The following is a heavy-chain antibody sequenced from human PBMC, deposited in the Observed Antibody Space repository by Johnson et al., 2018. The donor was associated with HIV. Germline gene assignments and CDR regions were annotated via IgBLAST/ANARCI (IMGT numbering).Heavy chain of an antibody. D-gene: IGHD1-26*01. J-gene: IGHJ3*01. Sequence: QVQLVESGGGVVQPGRSLRLSCAASGFTFSSMHWDRQAPGKGLEWVAVISYDGSNKYYADSVKGRFPISRENAKNSLYLQMNSLRAEDTVVYYCARDGHGIWENAAFDVWGQGTMVTVSS. CDR2: ISYDGSNK. CDR3: ARDGHGIWENAAFDV. V-gene: IGHV3-30*14. CDR1: GFTFSS.